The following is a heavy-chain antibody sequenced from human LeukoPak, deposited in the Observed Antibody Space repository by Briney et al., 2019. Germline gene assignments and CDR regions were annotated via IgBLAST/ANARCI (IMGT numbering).Heavy chain of an antibody. Sequence: GGSLRLSCAASGFTFDDYAMHWVRQAPGKGLEGVSGISWNSGSIGYADSVKGRFTISRDNAKNSLYLQMNSLRAEDTALYYCAKDPRSYYYYGMDVWGQGTTVTVSS. CDR2: ISWNSGSI. V-gene: IGHV3-9*01. CDR3: AKDPRSYYYYGMDV. J-gene: IGHJ6*02. CDR1: GFTFDDYA. D-gene: IGHD6-19*01.